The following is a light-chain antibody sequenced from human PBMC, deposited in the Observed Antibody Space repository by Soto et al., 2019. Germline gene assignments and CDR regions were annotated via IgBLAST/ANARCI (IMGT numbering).Light chain of an antibody. CDR3: QSYDISLSGSMVV. V-gene: IGLV1-40*01. J-gene: IGLJ2*01. CDR1: SSNIGAGYD. Sequence: QSVLTQPPSVSGAPGQRVTISCTGSSSNIGAGYDVHWYQQLPGTAPKLLIYGNSNRPSGVPDRFSGSKSGTSASLAITGLHAEDEADYYCQSYDISLSGSMVVFGGGTKLTVL. CDR2: GNS.